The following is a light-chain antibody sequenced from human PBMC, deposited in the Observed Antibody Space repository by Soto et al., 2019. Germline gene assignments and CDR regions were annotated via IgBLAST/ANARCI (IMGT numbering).Light chain of an antibody. J-gene: IGLJ2*01. CDR3: QTWGTGIVV. CDR1: SGHSTYA. V-gene: IGLV4-69*01. CDR2: VNSDGSH. Sequence: QLVLTQSPSASASLGASVKLTCTLNSGHSTYAIAWHQQELEKGPRYLMKVNSDGSHSKGDGIPDRFSGSSSGAERYLTISSLQSEDEADYYCQTWGTGIVVFGGGTQLTVL.